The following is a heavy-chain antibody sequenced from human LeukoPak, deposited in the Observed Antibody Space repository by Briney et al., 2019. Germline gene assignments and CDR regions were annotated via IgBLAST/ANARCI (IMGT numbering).Heavy chain of an antibody. CDR3: AKDLASTIFGVVIY. V-gene: IGHV3-23*01. CDR1: GFTFSSYA. J-gene: IGHJ4*02. Sequence: GGSLRLSCAASGFTFSSYAMSWVRQAPGKGLEWVSTISVSGDTTYYADSVKGRFTISRDNSKNTLYLQMNSLRAEDTAVYYCAKDLASTIFGVVIYWGQGTLVTVSS. D-gene: IGHD3-3*01. CDR2: ISVSGDTT.